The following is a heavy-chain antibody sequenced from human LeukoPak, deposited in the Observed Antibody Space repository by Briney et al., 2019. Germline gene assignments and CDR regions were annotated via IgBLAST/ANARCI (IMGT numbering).Heavy chain of an antibody. D-gene: IGHD3-16*01. V-gene: IGHV1-18*01. CDR1: GYTFTSYG. J-gene: IGHJ3*02. CDR2: ISTYNGNT. Sequence: ASVKVSCKASGYTFTSYGISWVRLAPGQGLEWMGWISTYNGNTNYAQKLQGRVTMTTDTSTSTAYMELSRLTSDDTAVYFCATWGLHFDIWGQGTMVIVAS. CDR3: ATWGLHFDI.